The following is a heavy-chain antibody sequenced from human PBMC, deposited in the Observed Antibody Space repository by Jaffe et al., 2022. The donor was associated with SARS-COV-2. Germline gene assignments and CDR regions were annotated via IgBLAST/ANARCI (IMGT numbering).Heavy chain of an antibody. CDR3: AKDSGGGSSGWSDYYYYGMDV. J-gene: IGHJ6*02. CDR1: GFTFDDYA. Sequence: EVQLVESGGGLVQPGRSLRLSCAASGFTFDDYAMHWVRQAPGKGLEWVSGISWNSGSIGYADSVKGRFTISRDNAKNSLYLQMNSLRAEDTALYYCAKDSGGGSSGWSDYYYYGMDVWGQGTTVTVSS. D-gene: IGHD6-19*01. CDR2: ISWNSGSI. V-gene: IGHV3-9*01.